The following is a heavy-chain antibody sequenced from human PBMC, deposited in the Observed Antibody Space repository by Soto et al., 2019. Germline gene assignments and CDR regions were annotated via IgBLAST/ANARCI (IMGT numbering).Heavy chain of an antibody. CDR1: GFTFSNYG. Sequence: QVQLVESGGGVVQPGRSLRLSCAASGFTFSNYGMHWVRQAPGKGLEWVAVISYDGSNKHYPDSVKGRLTISRDNSKNMLYLQMNSLRAEDTAVYYCARVVGATTGVDYWGQGTLVTVSS. J-gene: IGHJ4*02. D-gene: IGHD1-26*01. CDR2: ISYDGSNK. V-gene: IGHV3-30*03. CDR3: ARVVGATTGVDY.